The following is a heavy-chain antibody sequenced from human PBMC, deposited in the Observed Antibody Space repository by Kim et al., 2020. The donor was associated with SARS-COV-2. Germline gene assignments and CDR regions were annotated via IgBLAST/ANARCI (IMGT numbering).Heavy chain of an antibody. D-gene: IGHD2-2*01. CDR3: VGAVCSSTSCYLFDY. V-gene: IGHV3-15*01. Sequence: TVKGRYTISREDSKNTLNLQMNSLKTEDTAVYYCVGAVCSSTSCYLFDYWGQGTLVTVSS. J-gene: IGHJ4*02.